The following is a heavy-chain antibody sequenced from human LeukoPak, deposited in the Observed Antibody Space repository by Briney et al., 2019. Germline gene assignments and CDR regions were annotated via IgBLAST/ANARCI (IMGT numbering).Heavy chain of an antibody. Sequence: SETLSLTCAVYGGSFSGYYWSWIRQPPGKGLEWIGEINHSGSTNYNPSLKSRVTISVDTSKNQFSLKLSSVTAAGTAVYYCARTAAAGRGWYNWFDPWGQGTLVTVSS. CDR2: INHSGST. V-gene: IGHV4-34*01. CDR3: ARTAAAGRGWYNWFDP. D-gene: IGHD6-13*01. J-gene: IGHJ5*02. CDR1: GGSFSGYY.